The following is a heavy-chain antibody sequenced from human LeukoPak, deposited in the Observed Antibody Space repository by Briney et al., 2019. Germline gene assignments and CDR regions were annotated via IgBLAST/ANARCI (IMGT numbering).Heavy chain of an antibody. CDR2: IRYDGSNK. J-gene: IGHJ4*02. V-gene: IGHV3-30*02. D-gene: IGHD6-13*01. Sequence: PGGSLRLSCAASGFTFSSYGMHWVRQAPGKGLEWVAFIRYDGSNKYYADSVKGRFTISRDNSKNTLYLQMNSLRAEDTAVYYCAREQSYSSRWDYWGQGTLVTVSS. CDR3: AREQSYSSRWDY. CDR1: GFTFSSYG.